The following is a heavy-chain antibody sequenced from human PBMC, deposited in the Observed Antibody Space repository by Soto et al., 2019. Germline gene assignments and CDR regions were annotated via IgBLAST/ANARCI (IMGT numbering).Heavy chain of an antibody. CDR1: GFTFSSYW. CDR3: AVAVAGPTAIGY. V-gene: IGHV3-74*01. CDR2: INSDGSST. Sequence: EVQLVESGGGLVQPGGSLRLSCAASGFTFSSYWMHWVRQAPGKGLVWVSRINSDGSSTSYADSVKGRFTISRDNAKNTLYLQTTRLSAEDTAVAYCAVAVAGPTAIGYWGQGTLVTVSS. J-gene: IGHJ4*02. D-gene: IGHD6-19*01.